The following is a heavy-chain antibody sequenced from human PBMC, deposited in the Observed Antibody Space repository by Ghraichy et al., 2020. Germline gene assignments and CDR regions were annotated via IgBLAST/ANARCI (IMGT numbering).Heavy chain of an antibody. D-gene: IGHD3-3*01. V-gene: IGHV3-23*01. J-gene: IGHJ4*02. CDR1: GFTFSRYA. Sequence: GGSLRLSCAASGFTFSRYAMSWVRQAPGKGLEWVSSISGSGGSTYYADSVKGRFTISRDNSKNTLYLQMSSLRAEDTAVYYCAKGSYYDFWSGYYNPHFDYWGQGTLVTVSS. CDR2: ISGSGGST. CDR3: AKGSYYDFWSGYYNPHFDY.